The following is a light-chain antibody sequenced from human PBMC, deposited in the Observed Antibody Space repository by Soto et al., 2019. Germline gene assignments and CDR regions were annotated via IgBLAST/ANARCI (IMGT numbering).Light chain of an antibody. V-gene: IGKV3-20*01. Sequence: EIVLTQTAGTLSLYQGESATLCCWSNQVVRCSFVAWSQQKPGQAPPLLFYSASSRVTGLPGRLTASGSGTDFTLTISTLEPKDFAVYSCQQFVISSPTFAGGTRWIT. J-gene: IGKJ4*01. CDR2: SAS. CDR1: QVVRCSF. CDR3: QQFVISSPT.